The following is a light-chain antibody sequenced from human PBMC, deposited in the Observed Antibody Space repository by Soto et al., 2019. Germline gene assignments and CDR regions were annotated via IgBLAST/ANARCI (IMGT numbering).Light chain of an antibody. Sequence: DIVMAPSPESLAVSLRERAPLSCKSSKSVLYSSNNKNSLAWYQQKPGQPPKLLIYWASTRESGVPDRFSGSGSGTDFTLTISSLQAEDVSVYYCQQYYTTPVTFGQGTKVDIK. V-gene: IGKV4-1*01. J-gene: IGKJ1*01. CDR2: WAS. CDR3: QQYYTTPVT. CDR1: KSVLYSSNNKNS.